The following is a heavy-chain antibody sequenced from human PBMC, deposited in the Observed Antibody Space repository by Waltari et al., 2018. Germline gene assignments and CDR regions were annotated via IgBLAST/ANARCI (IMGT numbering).Heavy chain of an antibody. CDR3: ARAIITMVRGAALDWFDP. CDR1: GGSISSYY. J-gene: IGHJ5*02. Sequence: QVQLQESGPGLVKPSETLSLTCTVSGGSISSYYWSWIRQPAGKGLERIGRIYTSGCTNYNPSLKSRVTMSVATSKNQFSLKLSSVTAADTAVYYCARAIITMVRGAALDWFDPWGQGTLVTVSS. CDR2: IYTSGCT. V-gene: IGHV4-4*07. D-gene: IGHD3-10*01.